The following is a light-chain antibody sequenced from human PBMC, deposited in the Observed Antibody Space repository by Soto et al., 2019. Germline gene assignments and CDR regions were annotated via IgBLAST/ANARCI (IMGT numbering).Light chain of an antibody. V-gene: IGKV3-15*01. CDR2: GAS. Sequence: EVVMKQSPATLPVSPRERASHSCRASETVATNLAWYQQKPGQAPRLLIAGASTRAAGISDRFRGSGSGTEFTLTISSLRSEDSAIYYCQQYFEWPPMTFGQGTKVDIK. J-gene: IGKJ1*01. CDR1: ETVATN. CDR3: QQYFEWPPMT.